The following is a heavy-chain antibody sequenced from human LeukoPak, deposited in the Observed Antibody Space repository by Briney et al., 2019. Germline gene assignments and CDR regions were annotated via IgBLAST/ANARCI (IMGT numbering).Heavy chain of an antibody. D-gene: IGHD3-22*01. CDR2: IIPSGGST. V-gene: IGHV1-46*01. CDR3: ARDDHPNYYDSSGFPEGYFDY. CDR1: GYTFTSHY. Sequence: ASVKVSCKASGYTFTSHYMHWVRQAPGQGLEWMGIIIPSGGSTSYAQKFQGRVTMTRDTTTSTVYMELSSLRSEDTAVYYCARDDHPNYYDSSGFPEGYFDYWGQGTLVTVSS. J-gene: IGHJ4*02.